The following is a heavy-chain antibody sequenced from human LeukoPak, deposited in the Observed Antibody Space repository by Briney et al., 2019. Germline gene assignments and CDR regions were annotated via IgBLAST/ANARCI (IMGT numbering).Heavy chain of an antibody. J-gene: IGHJ4*02. Sequence: GGSLRLSCAASGFSFSSYWMSWVRQAPGKGLEWLANIKHDGSEKYYVGSVKGRFTISRDNAKNSLYLQMNSLRAEDTALYYCARVTSRDPLHYWGQGTLVTVSS. CDR1: GFSFSSYW. D-gene: IGHD2-21*02. CDR2: IKHDGSEK. V-gene: IGHV3-7*03. CDR3: ARVTSRDPLHY.